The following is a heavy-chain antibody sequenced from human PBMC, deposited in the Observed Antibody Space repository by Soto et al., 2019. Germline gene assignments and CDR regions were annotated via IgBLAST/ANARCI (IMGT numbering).Heavy chain of an antibody. CDR2: INPSSGST. CDR3: ARDRGRWLQFAYFDY. CDR1: GYTFTTYY. D-gene: IGHD5-12*01. V-gene: IGHV1-46*01. J-gene: IGHJ4*02. Sequence: ASVKVSCKASGYTFTTYYMHWVRQAPGQGLEWMGIINPSSGSTSYAQRFQGRVTMTRDTSTSTVYMDLSSLRSEDTAVYYCARDRGRWLQFAYFDYWGQGTLVTV.